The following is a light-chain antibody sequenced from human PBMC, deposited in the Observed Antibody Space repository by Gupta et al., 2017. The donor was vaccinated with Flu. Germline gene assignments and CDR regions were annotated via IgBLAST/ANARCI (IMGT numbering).Light chain of an antibody. V-gene: IGKV2-28*01. CDR1: QSLLHRNGFNY. CDR2: LGS. Sequence: IVMTQSPLSLSVTPGEPASISCRSSQSLLHRNGFNYLDWYLQRPGQSPQLLISLGSNRASGVPDRFRGSGSGTDFTLTISRVEAEDVGIYYCMHGLQTLPYTFGQGTKLQIK. J-gene: IGKJ2*01. CDR3: MHGLQTLPYT.